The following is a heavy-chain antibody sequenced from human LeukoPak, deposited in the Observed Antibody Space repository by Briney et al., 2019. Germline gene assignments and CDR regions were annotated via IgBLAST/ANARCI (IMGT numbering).Heavy chain of an antibody. J-gene: IGHJ4*02. CDR2: INHSGST. V-gene: IGHV4-34*01. CDR3: SRGGIDLTTPFGDY. Sequence: SETLSLTCVVYGVSFSNYYWNWIRQTPGKGLEWIGEINHSGSTNYNPSLKSRVTMSVDMSKNQFSLTLNSLTAADTAVYFWSRGGIDLTTPFGDYWGQGTLVTVS. CDR1: GVSFSNYY. D-gene: IGHD2-15*01.